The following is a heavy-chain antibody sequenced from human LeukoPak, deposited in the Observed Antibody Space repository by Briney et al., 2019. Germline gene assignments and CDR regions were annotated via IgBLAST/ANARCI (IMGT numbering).Heavy chain of an antibody. V-gene: IGHV3-23*01. Sequence: GGSLRLSCAASGFTYSSYWMSWVRQDPGEGLEWVSSISGNSGRTYYADSVKGRFSISRDNSNNTLYLQMNSLRAEDTAVYYCAKEGEFWSGYYGWFDPWGQGILVTVSS. CDR2: ISGNSGRT. D-gene: IGHD3-3*01. J-gene: IGHJ5*02. CDR1: GFTYSSYW. CDR3: AKEGEFWSGYYGWFDP.